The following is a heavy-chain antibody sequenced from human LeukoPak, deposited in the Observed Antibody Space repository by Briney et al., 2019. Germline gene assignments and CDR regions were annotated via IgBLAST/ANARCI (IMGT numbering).Heavy chain of an antibody. D-gene: IGHD6-19*01. CDR3: ARVYSSGWYYYYFDY. CDR1: VYTFTSYD. J-gene: IGHJ4*02. CDR2: ISAYNGNT. Sequence: ASVKVSCKASVYTFTSYDISWVRQAPGQGLEWMGWISAYNGNTNYAQKLQGRVTMTTDTFTSTAYMELRRLRADDTAVYYCARVYSSGWYYYYFDYWGQGNLVTVSS. V-gene: IGHV1-18*01.